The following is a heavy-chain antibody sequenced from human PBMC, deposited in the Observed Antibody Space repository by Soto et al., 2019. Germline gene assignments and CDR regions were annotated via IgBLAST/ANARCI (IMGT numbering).Heavy chain of an antibody. CDR1: GFTFSTYA. CDR2: ISYDGSNK. J-gene: IGHJ6*02. CDR3: ARDPSNYVRPKEAQLYYYYGMDV. Sequence: GGSLRLSCAASGFTFSTYALHWVRQAPGKGLEWVAVISYDGSNKYSADSVKGRFTISRDNSKNTLYLQMNSLRTEDTAVYYCARDPSNYVRPKEAQLYYYYGMDVWGQGTTVTVSS. V-gene: IGHV3-30-3*01. D-gene: IGHD4-4*01.